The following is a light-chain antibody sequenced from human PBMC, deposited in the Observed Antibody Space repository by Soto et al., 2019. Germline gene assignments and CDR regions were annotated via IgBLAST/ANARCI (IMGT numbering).Light chain of an antibody. Sequence: EIVMTQSPATLSVSPGERATLSCRASQSVSSNLAWYQQKPGQAPRLLIYGASTRATGIPARFSGSGSGTEITLTISGLQTEDFAVYYCQQYNNWPLTFGQGKKVEIK. CDR2: GAS. CDR1: QSVSSN. CDR3: QQYNNWPLT. J-gene: IGKJ1*01. V-gene: IGKV3-15*01.